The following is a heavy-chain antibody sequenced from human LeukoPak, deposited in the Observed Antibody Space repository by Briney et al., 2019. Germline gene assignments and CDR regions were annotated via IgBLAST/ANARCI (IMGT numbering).Heavy chain of an antibody. CDR3: ARQPWYSSSWNWFDP. D-gene: IGHD6-13*01. CDR1: GNSINLYY. CDR2: IYYRGST. V-gene: IGHV4-59*01. Sequence: PSETLSLTCTVSGNSINLYYWRWIRQPPEKGLEWIGYIYYRGSTNYNPSLKRRVTISVDTSKNQFSLKLSSVTAADTAVYYCARQPWYSSSWNWFDPWGQGTLVTVSS. J-gene: IGHJ5*02.